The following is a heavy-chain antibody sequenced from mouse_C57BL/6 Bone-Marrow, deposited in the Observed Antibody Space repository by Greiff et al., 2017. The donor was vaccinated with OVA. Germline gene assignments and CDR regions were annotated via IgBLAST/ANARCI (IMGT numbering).Heavy chain of an antibody. J-gene: IGHJ2*01. D-gene: IGHD3-3*01. CDR2: IYPCNGVS. Sequence: VQLQQSGPELVKPGASVKISCKASGYSFTGYYMNWVKQSHGHILDWIGYIYPCNGVSSYNQKFKGKATLTVDTSSSTAYMELRSLTSEDSAVHYWARGTGLDFWGQGTTHTVSS. V-gene: IGHV1-31*01. CDR3: ARGTGLDF. CDR1: GYSFTGYY.